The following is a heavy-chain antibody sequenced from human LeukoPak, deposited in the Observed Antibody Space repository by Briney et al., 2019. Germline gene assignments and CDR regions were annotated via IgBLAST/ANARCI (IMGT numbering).Heavy chain of an antibody. CDR3: AGYCSGGSCNAAGY. CDR1: GFTFSSYS. V-gene: IGHV3-48*04. CDR2: ISSSSSTI. Sequence: GGSLRLSCAASGFTFSSYSMNWVRQAPGKGLEWVSYISSSSSTIYYADSVKGRFTTSRDNARNSLYLQMNSLRAEDTAVYYCAGYCSGGSCNAAGYWGQGTLVTVSS. J-gene: IGHJ4*02. D-gene: IGHD2-15*01.